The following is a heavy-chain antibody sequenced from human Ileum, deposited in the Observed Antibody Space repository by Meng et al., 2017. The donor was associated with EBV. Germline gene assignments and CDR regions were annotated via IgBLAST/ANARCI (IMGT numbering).Heavy chain of an antibody. Sequence: QDQVVQSGAEVKKPGASVKVYCKASGYRFTAFGISWVRQAPGQGPEWMGWITTYNGDTKYAQKFQGRVTMTRETSTNTAYMELTSLRSDDTAVYYCARTYYGSYGFDYWGQGTLVTVSS. CDR2: ITTYNGDT. CDR3: ARTYYGSYGFDY. CDR1: GYRFTAFG. D-gene: IGHD3-10*01. J-gene: IGHJ4*02. V-gene: IGHV1-18*01.